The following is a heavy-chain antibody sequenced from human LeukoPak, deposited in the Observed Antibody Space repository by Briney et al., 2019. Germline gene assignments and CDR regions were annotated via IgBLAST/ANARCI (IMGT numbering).Heavy chain of an antibody. CDR1: GFTFSSYA. CDR3: AKRSRRLTLVRGVPREDV. J-gene: IGHJ6*02. V-gene: IGHV3-30-3*02. CDR2: ISYDGSNK. Sequence: GGSLRLSCAASGFTFSSYAMNWVRQAPGKGLEWVALISYDGSNKNYADSVKGRFTISRDNSKNTLYLQMNSLRAEDTAVYYCAKRSRRLTLVRGVPREDVWGQGTTVTVSS. D-gene: IGHD3-10*01.